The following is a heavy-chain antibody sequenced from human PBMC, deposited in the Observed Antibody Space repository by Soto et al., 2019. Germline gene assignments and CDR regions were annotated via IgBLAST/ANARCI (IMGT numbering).Heavy chain of an antibody. J-gene: IGHJ3*02. CDR2: IGTAGDT. V-gene: IGHV3-13*01. CDR3: ARSGYSSGWRRAFDI. Sequence: PGGSLGLSCAASGFSFSSYDMHWVRQATGKGLEWVSAIGTAGDTYYPGSVKGRFTISRENAKNSLYLQMNSLRAGDTAVYYCARSGYSSGWRRAFDIWGQGTMVTVSS. D-gene: IGHD6-19*01. CDR1: GFSFSSYD.